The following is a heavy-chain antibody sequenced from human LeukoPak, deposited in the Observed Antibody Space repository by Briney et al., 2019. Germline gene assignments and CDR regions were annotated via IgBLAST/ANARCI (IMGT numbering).Heavy chain of an antibody. CDR2: INPSGGST. J-gene: IGHJ4*02. CDR1: GYTLTSYY. V-gene: IGHV1-46*01. CDR3: ARASGSWPEKDY. Sequence: ASVKVSCKASGYTLTSYYMHWVRQAPGQGLEWMGIINPSGGSTSYAQKFQGRVTMTRDTSISTAYMELSRLRSDDTAVYYCARASGSWPEKDYWGQGTLVTVSS. D-gene: IGHD6-13*01.